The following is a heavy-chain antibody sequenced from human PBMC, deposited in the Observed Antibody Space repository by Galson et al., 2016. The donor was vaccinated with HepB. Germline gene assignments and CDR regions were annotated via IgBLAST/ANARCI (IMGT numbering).Heavy chain of an antibody. CDR1: GFTFDDYG. CDR2: ISWNSVSR. J-gene: IGHJ3*01. CDR3: AKDKGPGITESTFEL. V-gene: IGHV3-9*01. D-gene: IGHD3-10*01. Sequence: SLRLSCAASGFTFDDYGMHWVRHVPGKGPEGVSGISWNSVSRTYADSVKGRFTISRHNAKKTMYLQMTRLSAEDTALYYCAKDKGPGITESTFELWGQGTMVTVSS.